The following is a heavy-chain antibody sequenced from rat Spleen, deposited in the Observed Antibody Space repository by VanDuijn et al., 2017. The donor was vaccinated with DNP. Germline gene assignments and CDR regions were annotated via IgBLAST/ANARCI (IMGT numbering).Heavy chain of an antibody. CDR1: GFSLTNYN. Sequence: QVQLKESGPGLVQPSQTLSLTCTVAGFSLTNYNVHWVRQPPGKGLEWMGVIWNAGGTRSNSALKSRLNISKDTSKSQVFLKMNSLQTEDTATYYCARGEFDYSAPFDYWGQGVMVTVSS. CDR3: ARGEFDYSAPFDY. D-gene: IGHD1-8*01. J-gene: IGHJ2*01. CDR2: IWNAGGT. V-gene: IGHV2-41*01.